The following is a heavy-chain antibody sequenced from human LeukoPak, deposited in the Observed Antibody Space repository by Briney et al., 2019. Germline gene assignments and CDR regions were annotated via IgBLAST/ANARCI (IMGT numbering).Heavy chain of an antibody. CDR3: AREATLPAASGFDY. D-gene: IGHD2-2*01. CDR1: GGSISSYY. Sequence: PSETLSLTCTVSGGSISSYYWSWIRQPAGKGLEWIGRIYTSGSTNYNPSLKSRVTMSVDTSKNQFSLKLSSVTAADTAVYYCAREATLPAASGFDYWGQGTLVTVSS. CDR2: IYTSGST. V-gene: IGHV4-4*07. J-gene: IGHJ4*02.